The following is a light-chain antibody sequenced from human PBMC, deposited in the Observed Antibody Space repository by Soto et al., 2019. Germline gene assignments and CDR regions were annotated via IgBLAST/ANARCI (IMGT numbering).Light chain of an antibody. CDR2: DAF. J-gene: IGKJ2*01. CDR3: QQRSSWPT. Sequence: EIVLTQSPATLSLSPGERVTLSCRASQSVSSNLAWYQQKLGQAPRLLIYDAFNRATGIPARFSGSGSGTDFTLTISNLEPEDFAVYYCQQRSSWPTFGQGTKLEIK. V-gene: IGKV3-11*01. CDR1: QSVSSN.